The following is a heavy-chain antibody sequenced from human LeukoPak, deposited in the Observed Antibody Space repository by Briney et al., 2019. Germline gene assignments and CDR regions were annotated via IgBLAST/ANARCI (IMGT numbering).Heavy chain of an antibody. D-gene: IGHD3-16*01. J-gene: IGHJ4*02. V-gene: IGHV1-69*05. CDR3: ARVPRELGAY. CDR2: IIPIFGTA. Sequence: SVKVSCKASGGTFSSYAISWVRLAPGQGLEWMGRIIPIFGTANYAQKFQGRVTITTDESTSTAYMELSSLRSEDTAVYYCARVPRELGAYWGQGTLVTVSS. CDR1: GGTFSSYA.